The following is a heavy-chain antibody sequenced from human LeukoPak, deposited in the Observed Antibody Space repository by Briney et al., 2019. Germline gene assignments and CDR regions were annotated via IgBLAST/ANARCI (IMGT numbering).Heavy chain of an antibody. V-gene: IGHV3-23*01. CDR3: AKGRAGASPTPEFDY. Sequence: GGSLRLSCAASGFTLCRYPMSCVRHAPGKGLEWVSDITGSGGSPYSADSVKGRFTSCRDHSKNTPYLHMTSRRAEDTAVYYCAKGRAGASPTPEFDYWGQGTLVSVSS. J-gene: IGHJ4*02. D-gene: IGHD1-26*01. CDR2: ITGSGGSP. CDR1: GFTLCRYP.